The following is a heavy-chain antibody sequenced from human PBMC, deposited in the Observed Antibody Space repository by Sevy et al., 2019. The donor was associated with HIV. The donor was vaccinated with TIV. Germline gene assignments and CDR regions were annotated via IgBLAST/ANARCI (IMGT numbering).Heavy chain of an antibody. V-gene: IGHV4-4*07. CDR1: GGSISSYY. Sequence: SETLSLTCTVSGGSISSYYWSWIRQPAGKGLEWIGRIYTSGSTYYNPSLKSRVTMSVDTSKNQFSLKLSSVTAADTAVYYCARDNSAAGFDYYYYYYMDVWGKGTTVTVSS. J-gene: IGHJ6*03. CDR2: IYTSGST. D-gene: IGHD6-13*01. CDR3: ARDNSAAGFDYYYYYYMDV.